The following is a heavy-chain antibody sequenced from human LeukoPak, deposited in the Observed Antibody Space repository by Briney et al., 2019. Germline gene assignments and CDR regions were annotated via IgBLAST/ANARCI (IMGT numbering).Heavy chain of an antibody. J-gene: IGHJ4*02. CDR2: TNSDGSST. Sequence: GGSLRLSCAASGFTFSSYWMHWVRHAPGKGLVWVSHTNSDGSSTTYADSVKGRFTISRDNAKNTLYLQMNSLRAEDTAVYYCARGAGGAIWGQGTLVTVSS. CDR1: GFTFSSYW. CDR3: ARGAGGAI. V-gene: IGHV3-74*01. D-gene: IGHD2-21*01.